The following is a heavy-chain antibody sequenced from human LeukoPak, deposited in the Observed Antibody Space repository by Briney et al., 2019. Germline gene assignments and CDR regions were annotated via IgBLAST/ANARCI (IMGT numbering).Heavy chain of an antibody. CDR2: ISGDGGNT. CDR3: ARESGKFDY. J-gene: IGHJ4*02. CDR1: GLPIADFA. V-gene: IGHV3-43*02. Sequence: PGGSLRLSCVASGLPIADFAMHWVRQAPGKGLEWVSLISGDGGNTFYADSVKGRFSISRDNSKNSLSLEMNSLRTEDTAMYYCARESGKFDYWGQGTLVAVSS.